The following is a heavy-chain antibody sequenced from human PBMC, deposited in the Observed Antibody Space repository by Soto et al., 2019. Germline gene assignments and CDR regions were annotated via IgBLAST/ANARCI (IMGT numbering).Heavy chain of an antibody. CDR2: INHSGST. CDR1: GGSFSGYY. Sequence: SETLSLTCAVYGGSFSGYYWSWIRQPPGKGLEWIGEINHSGSTNYNPSLKSRVTISVDTSKNQFSLKLSSVTAADTAVYYCARGSGYYRDYWGQGTLVTVSS. J-gene: IGHJ4*02. V-gene: IGHV4-34*01. CDR3: ARGSGYYRDY.